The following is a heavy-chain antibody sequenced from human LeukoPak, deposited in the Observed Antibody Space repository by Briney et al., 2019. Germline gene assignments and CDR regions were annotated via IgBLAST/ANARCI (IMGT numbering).Heavy chain of an antibody. J-gene: IGHJ4*02. D-gene: IGHD5-18*01. V-gene: IGHV1-69*06. Sequence: GASVKVSCKASGYTFTSYGISWVRQAPGQGLEWMGGIIPIFGTANYAQKFQGRVTITADKSTSTAYMELSSLRSEDTAVYYCARGPDTAMVSPYYYFDYWGQGTLVTVSS. CDR2: IIPIFGTA. CDR1: GYTFTSYG. CDR3: ARGPDTAMVSPYYYFDY.